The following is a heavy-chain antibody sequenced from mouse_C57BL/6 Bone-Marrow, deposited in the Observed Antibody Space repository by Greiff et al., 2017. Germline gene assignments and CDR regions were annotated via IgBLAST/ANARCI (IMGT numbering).Heavy chain of an antibody. CDR3: ARSAYYSNLYAMDY. D-gene: IGHD2-5*01. CDR2: IDPSDSYT. J-gene: IGHJ4*01. CDR1: GYTFTSYW. Sequence: VQLQQPGAELVMPGASVKLSCKASGYTFTSYWMHWVKQRPGQGLEWIGEIDPSDSYTNYNQKFKGKSTLTVDKSSITAYMQLVSLTSEDSAVYYCARSAYYSNLYAMDYWGQGTSVTVSS. V-gene: IGHV1-69*01.